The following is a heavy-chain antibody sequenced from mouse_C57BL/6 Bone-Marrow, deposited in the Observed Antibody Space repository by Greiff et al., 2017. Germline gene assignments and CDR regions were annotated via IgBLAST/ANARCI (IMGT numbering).Heavy chain of an antibody. Sequence: EVQLVESGEGLVKPGGSLKLSCAASGFTFSSYAMSWVRQTPEKRLEWVAYISSGGDYIYYADTVKGRFTISRDNARNTLYLQMSSLKSEDTAMYYCTRVYYYGSSYYCDYWGQGTTRTVSS. CDR2: ISSGGDYI. CDR1: GFTFSSYA. CDR3: TRVYYYGSSYYCDY. J-gene: IGHJ2*01. D-gene: IGHD1-1*01. V-gene: IGHV5-9-1*02.